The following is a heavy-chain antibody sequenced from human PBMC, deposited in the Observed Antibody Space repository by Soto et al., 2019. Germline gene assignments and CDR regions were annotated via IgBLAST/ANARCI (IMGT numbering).Heavy chain of an antibody. Sequence: QVQLVESGGGVVQPGRSLRLSCAASGFTFSSYAMHWVRQAPGKGLEWVAVISYDGSNKYYADSVKGRFTISRDNSKNTLYLQMNSLRAEDTAVYYCARDLSQEGSSWTTYYYSYYGMDVWGQGTTVTVSS. J-gene: IGHJ6*02. D-gene: IGHD6-13*01. V-gene: IGHV3-30-3*01. CDR2: ISYDGSNK. CDR1: GFTFSSYA. CDR3: ARDLSQEGSSWTTYYYSYYGMDV.